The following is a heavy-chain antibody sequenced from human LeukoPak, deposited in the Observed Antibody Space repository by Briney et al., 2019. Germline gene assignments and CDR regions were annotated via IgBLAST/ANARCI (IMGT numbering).Heavy chain of an antibody. CDR2: IKQDGSEK. D-gene: IGHD2-2*01. J-gene: IGHJ6*03. CDR3: ARESVVGVVVPSSYYYYYYMDV. Sequence: PGGSLRLSCAASGFTFSSYWMSWVRQAPGKGLEWVANIKQDGSEKYYVDSVKGRFTISRDNAKNSLYLQMNSLRAEDTAVYYCARESVVGVVVPSSYYYYYYMDVWGKGTTVTVSS. V-gene: IGHV3-7*01. CDR1: GFTFSSYW.